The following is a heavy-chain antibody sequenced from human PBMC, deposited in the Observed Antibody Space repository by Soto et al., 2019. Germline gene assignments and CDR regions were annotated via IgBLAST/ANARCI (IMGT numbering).Heavy chain of an antibody. Sequence: SETLSLTCTVSGGSISSYYWSWIRQPPGKGLEWIGYIYYSGSTNYDPSLKSRVTISVDTSKNQFSLKLSSVTAADTAVYYCARQRPNGSYYYFDDWGQGTLVTVSS. D-gene: IGHD1-26*01. CDR3: ARQRPNGSYYYFDD. CDR2: IYYSGST. J-gene: IGHJ4*02. V-gene: IGHV4-59*08. CDR1: GGSISSYY.